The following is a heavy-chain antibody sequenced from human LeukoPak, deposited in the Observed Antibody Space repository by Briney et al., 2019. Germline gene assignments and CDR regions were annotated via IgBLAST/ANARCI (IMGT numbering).Heavy chain of an antibody. J-gene: IGHJ4*02. V-gene: IGHV3-7*01. CDR1: GFTFSNYW. CDR3: ASEGEFGYGYFY. D-gene: IGHD5-18*01. Sequence: LSGGSLRLSCAASGFTFSNYWMSWVRQAPGKGLEWVANIKQDGSEKNYVDSVKGRFTISRDNAKNSLYLQMNSLRAEDTAVYYCASEGEFGYGYFYWGQGTLVTVSS. CDR2: IKQDGSEK.